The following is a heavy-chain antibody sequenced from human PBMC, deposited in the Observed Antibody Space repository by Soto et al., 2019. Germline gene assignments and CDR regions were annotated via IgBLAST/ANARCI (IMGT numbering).Heavy chain of an antibody. Sequence: EVQLLESGGGLVQPGGSLRLSCAASGFTFSSFALGWVRRAPGQGLEWVAAISDSGGSTFYADSVKGRFTISRDNSKNTLYLQMNSLRAEDTAVYYCAKDATRTSGWYHFDFWGQGTLVTVSA. D-gene: IGHD6-19*01. CDR1: GFTFSSFA. CDR2: ISDSGGST. V-gene: IGHV3-23*01. J-gene: IGHJ4*02. CDR3: AKDATRTSGWYHFDF.